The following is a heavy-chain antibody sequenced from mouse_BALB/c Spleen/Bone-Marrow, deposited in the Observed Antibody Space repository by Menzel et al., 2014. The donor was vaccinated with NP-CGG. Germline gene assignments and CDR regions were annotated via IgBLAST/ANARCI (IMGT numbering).Heavy chain of an antibody. V-gene: IGHV1-5*01. J-gene: IGHJ2*01. CDR3: TTLARNDFDY. CDR2: IYPGNSDT. D-gene: IGHD3-1*01. Sequence: EVQLVESGTVLARPGAAVKMSCKASGYTFSNYWMHWVKQRPGQGLEWIGTIYPGNSDTTYNQKFKGKAKLTAVTSTSTAYMGLHSLTNEDSAVDYCTTLARNDFDYWGQGTTLTVSS. CDR1: GYTFSNYW.